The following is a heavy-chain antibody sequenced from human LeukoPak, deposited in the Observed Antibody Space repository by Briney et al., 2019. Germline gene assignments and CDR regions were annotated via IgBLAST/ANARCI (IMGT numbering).Heavy chain of an antibody. CDR2: IYYSGST. V-gene: IGHV4-30-4*08. CDR3: ARDHSDFWSGYYTDHRAFDI. J-gene: IGHJ3*02. Sequence: PSETLSLTCTVSGGSISSGDYYWSWIRQLPGKGLEWIGYIYYSGSTYYNPSLKSRVTISVDTSKNQFSLKLSSVTAADTAVYYCARDHSDFWSGYYTDHRAFDIWGQGTMVTVSS. CDR1: GGSISSGDYY. D-gene: IGHD3-3*01.